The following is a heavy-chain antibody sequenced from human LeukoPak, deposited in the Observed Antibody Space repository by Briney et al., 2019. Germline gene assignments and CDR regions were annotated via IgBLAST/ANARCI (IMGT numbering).Heavy chain of an antibody. J-gene: IGHJ4*02. Sequence: GGSLRLSCAASGFTFSSYSMNWVRQAPGKGLEWVANIKQDGSEKYYVDSVKGRFTISRDNAKNSLYLQMNSLRAEDTAVYYCARGYDFWSGYVDYWGQGTLVTVSS. V-gene: IGHV3-7*04. CDR1: GFTFSSYS. D-gene: IGHD3-3*01. CDR2: IKQDGSEK. CDR3: ARGYDFWSGYVDY.